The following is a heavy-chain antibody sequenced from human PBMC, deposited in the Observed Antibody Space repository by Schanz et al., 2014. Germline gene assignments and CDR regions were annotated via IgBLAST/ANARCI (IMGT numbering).Heavy chain of an antibody. Sequence: VRLVESGGGLVKPGGSLRLSCAASGFTFNSYAMHWVRQAPGKGLEWVAVMSYDGSNKYYADSVKGRFTISRDTPKNTLYVQMNSLRADDTAVYYCARAQGVIRLYYGVDVWGQGTTVTVSS. J-gene: IGHJ6*02. D-gene: IGHD3-10*01. CDR3: ARAQGVIRLYYGVDV. CDR1: GFTFNSYA. CDR2: MSYDGSNK. V-gene: IGHV3-30-3*01.